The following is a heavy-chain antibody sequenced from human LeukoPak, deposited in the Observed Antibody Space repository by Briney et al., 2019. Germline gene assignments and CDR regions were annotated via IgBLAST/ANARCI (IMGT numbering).Heavy chain of an antibody. V-gene: IGHV3-23*01. CDR2: ISCSGGNT. Sequence: GGSLTLSCAACGFTFSSYAMSWVRQAPGKGLEWVSAISCSGGNTFYADSVKGRFTISRDNSKNTLYLQMHSLRAEDTAVYYCAIRDSSGRDYWGEGTLVTVSS. CDR1: GFTFSSYA. CDR3: AIRDSSGRDY. D-gene: IGHD3-22*01. J-gene: IGHJ4*02.